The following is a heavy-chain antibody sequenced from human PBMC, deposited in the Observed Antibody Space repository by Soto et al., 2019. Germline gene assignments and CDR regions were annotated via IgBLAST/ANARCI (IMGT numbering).Heavy chain of an antibody. V-gene: IGHV5-51*01. Sequence: GESLKISCKGSVSSFTSYWIGWVRQMPGKGLELMGIIYAGDSDTRYSPSFQGKVTISANKSISTAYLQWSSLKASDAAMYYCARLRALADSSGYIDYGGPGTLVTVSS. CDR3: ARLRALADSSGYIDY. D-gene: IGHD3-22*01. CDR1: VSSFTSYW. J-gene: IGHJ4*02. CDR2: IYAGDSDT.